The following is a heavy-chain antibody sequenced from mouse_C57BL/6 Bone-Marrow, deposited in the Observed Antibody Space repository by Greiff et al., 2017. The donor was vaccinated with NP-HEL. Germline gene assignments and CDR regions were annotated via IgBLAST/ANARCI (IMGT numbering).Heavy chain of an antibody. Sequence: VQLQQSGAGLVKPGASVKISCKASGYAFSSYWMNWVKERPGKGLEWIGQIYPGDGDTKYNGKFKGKATLTADKSSSTAYMQVSGLTSEDSAVCFCARGDYGSSRFGYAMDYWGQGTAVPVSS. J-gene: IGHJ4*01. CDR3: ARGDYGSSRFGYAMDY. D-gene: IGHD1-1*01. V-gene: IGHV1-80*01. CDR1: GYAFSSYW. CDR2: IYPGDGDT.